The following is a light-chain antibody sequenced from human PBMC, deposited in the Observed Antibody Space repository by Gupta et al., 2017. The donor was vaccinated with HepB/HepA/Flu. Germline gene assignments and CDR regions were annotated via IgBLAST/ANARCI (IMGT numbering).Light chain of an antibody. V-gene: IGLV2-14*02. J-gene: IGLJ2*01. Sequence: QSALTQPASVSGSPGQSTTISCLGTSSDVGNFNLVSWYQQHPGKVSKLIIYDVTKCPSGISNRFSGSKSGNTASLTISGRQAEDEADYYCSSFTTIGILVFGGGTKLTVL. CDR2: DVT. CDR3: SSFTTIGILV. CDR1: SSDVGNFNL.